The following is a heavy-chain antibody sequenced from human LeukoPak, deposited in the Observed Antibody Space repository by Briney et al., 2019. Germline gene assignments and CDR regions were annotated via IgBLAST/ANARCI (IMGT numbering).Heavy chain of an antibody. CDR2: IDTNGDT. Sequence: PGGSLRLSCAASGFTLNTYDMHWVRQASGKGLEWVSSIDTNGDTHYPGSVKGRITISRENAKNSLYLQMNSLRAGDTAVYYCARGGTSWEYFDYWGQGTRVTVYS. J-gene: IGHJ4*02. V-gene: IGHV3-13*01. CDR1: GFTLNTYD. CDR3: ARGGTSWEYFDY. D-gene: IGHD1-26*01.